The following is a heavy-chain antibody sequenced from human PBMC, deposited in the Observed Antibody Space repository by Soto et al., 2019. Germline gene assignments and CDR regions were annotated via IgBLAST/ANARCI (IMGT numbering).Heavy chain of an antibody. CDR2: IYHSGST. J-gene: IGHJ5*02. CDR1: GGSISSGGYS. Sequence: QLQLQESGSGLVKPSQTLSLTCAVSGGSISSGGYSWSWIRQPPGKGLEWIGYIYHSGSTYYNPSLKSRVTISVDRSKNQFSLKLSSVTAADTAVYYCARDVYSGYVSWFDPWGQGTLVTVSS. V-gene: IGHV4-30-2*01. CDR3: ARDVYSGYVSWFDP. D-gene: IGHD5-12*01.